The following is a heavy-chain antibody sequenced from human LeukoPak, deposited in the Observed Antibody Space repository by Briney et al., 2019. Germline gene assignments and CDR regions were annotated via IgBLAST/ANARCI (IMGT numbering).Heavy chain of an antibody. CDR2: IYYSGST. Sequence: PSETLSLTCAVYGGSFSSYYWSWIRQPPGKGLEWIGYIYYSGSTNYNPSLKSRVTISVDTSKNQFSLKLSSVTAADTAVYYCAKARRGIAARNFDYWGQGTLVTVSS. J-gene: IGHJ4*02. D-gene: IGHD6-6*01. V-gene: IGHV4-59*01. CDR3: AKARRGIAARNFDY. CDR1: GGSFSSYY.